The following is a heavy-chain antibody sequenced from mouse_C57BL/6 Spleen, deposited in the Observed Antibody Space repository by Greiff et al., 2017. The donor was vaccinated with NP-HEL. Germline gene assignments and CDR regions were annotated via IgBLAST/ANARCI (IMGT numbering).Heavy chain of an antibody. J-gene: IGHJ1*03. D-gene: IGHD2-4*01. CDR1: GFTFSDYG. Sequence: EVKLVESGGGLVKPGGSLKLSCAASGFTFSDYGMHWVRQAPEKGLEWVAYISSGSSTIYYADTVKVRFTISRDNAKNTLFLQMTSLRSEDTAMYYCARGDYENWYFDVWGTGTTVTVSS. V-gene: IGHV5-17*01. CDR2: ISSGSSTI. CDR3: ARGDYENWYFDV.